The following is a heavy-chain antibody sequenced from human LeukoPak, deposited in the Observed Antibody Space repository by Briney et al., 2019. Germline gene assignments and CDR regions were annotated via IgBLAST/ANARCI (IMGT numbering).Heavy chain of an antibody. Sequence: PGGSLRLSCATSGFTFSHYGMHWVRQAPGKGLQWVSGISWRGDSIGYADSVKGRFTISRDNAKNSLYLQMNGLRDEDTAFYYCAKDKRSGYSSRWDYFDYWGQGILVTVSS. CDR2: ISWRGDSI. J-gene: IGHJ4*02. CDR3: AKDKRSGYSSRWDYFDY. V-gene: IGHV3-9*01. D-gene: IGHD6-13*01. CDR1: GFTFSHYG.